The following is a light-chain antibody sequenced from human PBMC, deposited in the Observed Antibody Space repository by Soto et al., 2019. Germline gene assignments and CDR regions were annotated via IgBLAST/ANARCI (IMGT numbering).Light chain of an antibody. CDR1: TGPVTSGHY. Sequence: QAVVTQEHSLTVSPGGTVTLTCGSSTGPVTSGHYPFWFQQRPGQAPRTLISDTSNRHSWTPARFSGSLLGGKAALTLSGAQPEDEADYYCLLSYSGVVVFGGGTKLTVL. CDR2: DTS. V-gene: IGLV7-46*01. J-gene: IGLJ2*01. CDR3: LLSYSGVVV.